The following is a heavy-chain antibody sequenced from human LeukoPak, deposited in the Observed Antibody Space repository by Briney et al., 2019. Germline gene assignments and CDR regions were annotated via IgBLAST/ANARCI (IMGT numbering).Heavy chain of an antibody. Sequence: SETLSLTCTVSGYSISSGSYWGWIRQPPGKGLEWIGSIYHSGSTYYNPSLKSRVTISVDTSKNQFSLKLSSVTAADTAVYYCASIRGVVIYYFDYWGQGTLVTVSS. CDR2: IYHSGST. J-gene: IGHJ4*02. D-gene: IGHD3-3*01. CDR1: GYSISSGSY. V-gene: IGHV4-38-2*02. CDR3: ASIRGVVIYYFDY.